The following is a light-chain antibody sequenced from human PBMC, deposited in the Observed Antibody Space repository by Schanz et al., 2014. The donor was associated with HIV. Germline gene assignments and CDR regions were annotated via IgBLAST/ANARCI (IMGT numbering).Light chain of an antibody. CDR1: NRDIGGYNS. Sequence: QSALTQPASVSGSPGQSITISCSGTNRDIGGYNSVSWYQQHPGKAPKLIIYDVIDRPSGVSDRFSGSKSGNSASLTISGLQAEDEADYYCCSYAGRYTFYVFGTGTKLTVL. J-gene: IGLJ1*01. CDR2: DVI. V-gene: IGLV2-14*03. CDR3: CSYAGRYTFYV.